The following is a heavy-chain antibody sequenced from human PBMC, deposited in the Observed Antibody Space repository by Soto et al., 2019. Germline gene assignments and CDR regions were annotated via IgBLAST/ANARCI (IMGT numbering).Heavy chain of an antibody. D-gene: IGHD3-16*02. CDR3: ARENYDYVWGSCRPEDYYYYYGMDV. CDR1: GFTFSSYG. Sequence: QVQLVESGGGVVQPGRSLRLSCAASGFTFSSYGMHWVRQAPGKGLEWVAVIWYDGSNKYYADSVKGRFTISRDNSKNTLYLQMNSLRAEDTAVYYCARENYDYVWGSCRPEDYYYYYGMDVWGQGTTVTVSS. J-gene: IGHJ6*02. V-gene: IGHV3-33*01. CDR2: IWYDGSNK.